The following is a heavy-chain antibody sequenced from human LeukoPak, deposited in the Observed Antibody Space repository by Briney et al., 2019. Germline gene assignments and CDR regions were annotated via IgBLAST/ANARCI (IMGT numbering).Heavy chain of an antibody. CDR3: ARDMGVFSKWSKYDY. V-gene: IGHV6-1*01. CDR2: TYYRSKWYN. Sequence: SQTLPLTCAISGDSVSTNSAAWNWIRQSPSRGLEWLGRTYYRSKWYNDYAVSVKSRIAINPDTSKNQFSLQLNSVTPEDTAVYYCARDMGVFSKWSKYDYWGQGTLVTVSS. D-gene: IGHD2-15*01. J-gene: IGHJ4*02. CDR1: GDSVSTNSAA.